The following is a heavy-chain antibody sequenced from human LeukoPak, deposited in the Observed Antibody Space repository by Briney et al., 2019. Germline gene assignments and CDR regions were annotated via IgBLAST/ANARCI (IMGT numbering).Heavy chain of an antibody. CDR3: VKDDRYFYGSGSPS. J-gene: IGHJ5*02. V-gene: IGHV3-64D*09. CDR2: ISSNGGST. Sequence: GGSLRLSCSASGFTFSSYAMHWVRQAPGKGLEFVSTISSNGGSTYYADSVKGRFTISRDNSKNTLHLQVSSLRAEDTALYYCVKDDRYFYGSGSPSWGQGTLVTVSS. CDR1: GFTFSSYA. D-gene: IGHD3-10*01.